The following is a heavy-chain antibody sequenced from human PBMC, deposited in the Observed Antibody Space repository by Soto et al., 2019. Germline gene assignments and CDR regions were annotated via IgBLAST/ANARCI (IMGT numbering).Heavy chain of an antibody. CDR1: GFTFSSYA. Sequence: GGSLRLSCAASGFTFSSYAMSWVRQAPGKGLEWVSAISGSGGSTYYADSVKGRFTISRDNSKNTLYLQMNSLRAEDTAVYYCAKGGRGGSGMRYYYYGMDVWGQGTTDTVSS. CDR2: ISGSGGST. J-gene: IGHJ6*02. D-gene: IGHD3-10*01. CDR3: AKGGRGGSGMRYYYYGMDV. V-gene: IGHV3-23*01.